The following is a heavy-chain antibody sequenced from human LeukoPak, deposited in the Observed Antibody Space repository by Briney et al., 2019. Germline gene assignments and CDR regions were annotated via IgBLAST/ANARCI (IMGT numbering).Heavy chain of an antibody. J-gene: IGHJ4*02. CDR3: ATSGELRLLEWGSVGY. D-gene: IGHD3-3*01. CDR2: VDPKDGEA. CDR1: GYTFTDYY. Sequence: GATVKVSCKASGYTFTDYYIHWVQQAPGKGLEWMGRVDPKDGEAIYAEHFQGRVTITADTSTDTASVELSSLRSDDTAVYYCATSGELRLLEWGSVGYWGQGTLVTVSS. V-gene: IGHV1-69-2*01.